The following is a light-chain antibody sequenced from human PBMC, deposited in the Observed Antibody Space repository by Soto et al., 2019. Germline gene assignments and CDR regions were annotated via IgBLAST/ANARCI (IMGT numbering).Light chain of an antibody. Sequence: QSVLTQPPSVSGAPGQRVTISCTGSSSNIGAGYDVHWYRHIPGTAPKLLIYGNTNRPSGVPDRFSAFKSDTSASLAIAGLQVEDEADYYCQSFDRSLSAVLFGGGTKVTVL. V-gene: IGLV1-40*01. CDR1: SSNIGAGYD. J-gene: IGLJ2*01. CDR3: QSFDRSLSAVL. CDR2: GNT.